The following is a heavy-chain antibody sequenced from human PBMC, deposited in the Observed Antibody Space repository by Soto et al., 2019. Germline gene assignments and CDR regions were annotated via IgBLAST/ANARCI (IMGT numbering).Heavy chain of an antibody. CDR3: TRDFKGQYYYGMDV. J-gene: IGHJ6*02. Sequence: GGSLRLSCAASGFTFSSYSMNWVRQAPGKGLEWVGFIRGKPNGGATDYAASLKGRFTISRDDSRSVAYLQMNSLKTEDTAVYYCTRDFKGQYYYGMDVWGQGTTVTVSS. V-gene: IGHV3-49*04. CDR1: GFTFSSYS. CDR2: IRGKPNGGAT.